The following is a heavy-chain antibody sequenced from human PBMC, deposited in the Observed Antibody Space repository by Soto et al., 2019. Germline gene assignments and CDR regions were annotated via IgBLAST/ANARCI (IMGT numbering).Heavy chain of an antibody. J-gene: IGHJ4*02. CDR2: MNPNSGKT. Sequence: ASVKVSCKASGYTFTGYDMNWVRQATGQGLEWMGWMNPNSGKTGYAQKFQGRVTMTRNSSISTAFLELSSLTSEDTAVYYCARAKALLTQNDYWGQGTLVTVSS. CDR1: GYTFTGYD. D-gene: IGHD2-15*01. CDR3: ARAKALLTQNDY. V-gene: IGHV1-8*01.